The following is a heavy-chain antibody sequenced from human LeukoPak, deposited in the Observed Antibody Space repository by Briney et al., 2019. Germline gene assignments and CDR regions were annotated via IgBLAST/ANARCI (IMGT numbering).Heavy chain of an antibody. J-gene: IGHJ5*02. CDR2: IYYSGST. D-gene: IGHD6-6*01. CDR1: GGXISSSSYY. Sequence: SETLSLTCTVSGGXISSSSYYWKWIRQPPGKGLEWIGSIYYSGSTYYNPSLKSRVTISIDTSKNQFSLKLTSVTAADTAVYYCARQRSSSSEFDPWGQGTLVTVSS. V-gene: IGHV4-39*01. CDR3: ARQRSSSSEFDP.